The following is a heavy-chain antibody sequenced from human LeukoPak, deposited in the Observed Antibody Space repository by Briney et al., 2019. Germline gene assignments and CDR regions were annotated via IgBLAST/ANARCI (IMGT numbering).Heavy chain of an antibody. D-gene: IGHD3-3*01. CDR1: GFTFSSYW. CDR2: ISSSGSTI. Sequence: PGGSLRLSCAASGFTFSSYWMSWIRQAPGKGLEWVSYISSSGSTIYYADSVKGRFTISRDNAKNSLYLQMNSLRAEDTAVYYCARVGSEEWLLTPLGAFDIWGQGTMVTVSS. CDR3: ARVGSEEWLLTPLGAFDI. J-gene: IGHJ3*02. V-gene: IGHV3-11*01.